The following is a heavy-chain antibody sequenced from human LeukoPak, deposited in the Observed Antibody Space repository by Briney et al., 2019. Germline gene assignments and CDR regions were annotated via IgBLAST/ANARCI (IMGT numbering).Heavy chain of an antibody. CDR1: GVSMREYY. CDR3: ARDRTMIEPGGFDY. V-gene: IGHV4-4*07. CDR2: IYTSGST. D-gene: IGHD3-22*01. J-gene: IGHJ4*02. Sequence: SETLSLTCTVSGVSMREYYWSWIRQPAGKGLEWIGRIYTSGSTNYNPSLKSRVTMSVDTSKNQFSLKLSSVTAADTAVYYCARDRTMIEPGGFDYWGQGTLVTVSS.